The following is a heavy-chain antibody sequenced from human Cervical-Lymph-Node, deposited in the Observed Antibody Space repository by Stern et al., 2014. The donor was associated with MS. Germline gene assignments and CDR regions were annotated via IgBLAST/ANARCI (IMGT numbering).Heavy chain of an antibody. CDR2: IIPIFGTP. Sequence: EQLVESGAEVKKPGSSVKVSCKASGDTFSTSLITWVRQAPGQGPEWMGGIIPIFGTPTYARRFQVRVTIPADESTNTAYMELSSLRSDDTAVYYCASGVGGSHYFDYWGQGTLVTVSS. D-gene: IGHD3-16*01. CDR3: ASGVGGSHYFDY. J-gene: IGHJ4*02. V-gene: IGHV1-69*01. CDR1: GDTFSTSL.